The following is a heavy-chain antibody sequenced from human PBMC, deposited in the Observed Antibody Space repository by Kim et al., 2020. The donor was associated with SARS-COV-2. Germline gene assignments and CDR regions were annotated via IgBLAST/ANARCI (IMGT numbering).Heavy chain of an antibody. CDR2: IRSKANNYET. D-gene: IGHD1-26*01. J-gene: IGHJ3*02. V-gene: IGHV3-73*01. CDR1: GFSVSDSA. Sequence: GGSLRLSCAASGFSVSDSAMHWVRQASGKGLEWVGRIRSKANNYETVYAVSVRGRFRISRDDSKNTAFLQMNSLKTEDTAMYYCSRGPPQTKSYWDAFDIWGQGTKVTVSS. CDR3: SRGPPQTKSYWDAFDI.